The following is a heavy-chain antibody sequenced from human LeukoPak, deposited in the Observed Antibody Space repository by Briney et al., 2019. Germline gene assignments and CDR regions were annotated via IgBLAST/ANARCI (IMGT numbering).Heavy chain of an antibody. V-gene: IGHV3-64D*06. D-gene: IGHD2-15*01. Sequence: GGSLRLSCAASGFTFSNAWMNWVRQAPGKGLEFVSHISSNGATTYYADSVKGRFTISRDNSKNTLYLQMSSLRADDTAVYYCARSSGALDYWGQGTLVTVSS. J-gene: IGHJ4*02. CDR2: ISSNGATT. CDR3: ARSSGALDY. CDR1: GFTFSNAW.